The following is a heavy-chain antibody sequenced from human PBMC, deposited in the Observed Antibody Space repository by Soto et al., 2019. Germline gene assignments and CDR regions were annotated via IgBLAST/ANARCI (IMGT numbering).Heavy chain of an antibody. CDR3: VRGQSVLYLDL. V-gene: IGHV1-2*04. CDR2: INPNSGGT. Sequence: ASVKVSCKASGYTFSSYAMHWVRQAPGQGLEWMGWINPNSGGTNYAQKFQGWVTMTRDTSISTAYMELSRLRSDDTAIYYCVRGQSVLYLDLWGRGTQVTVSS. J-gene: IGHJ1*01. D-gene: IGHD1-20*01. CDR1: GYTFSSYA.